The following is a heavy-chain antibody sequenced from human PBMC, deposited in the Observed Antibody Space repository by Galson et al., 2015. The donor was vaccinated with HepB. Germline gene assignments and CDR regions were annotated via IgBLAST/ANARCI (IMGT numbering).Heavy chain of an antibody. Sequence: SLRLSCAASGFTFSSYSMNWVRQAPGKGLEWVSYINSHSNTIYYTDSVKGRFTISKDNAKNSLYLQMNSLRAEDTAVYYCASGRFLEYLASVNDAFHIWGQGTMVTVSS. V-gene: IGHV3-48*01. CDR3: ASGRFLEYLASVNDAFHI. J-gene: IGHJ3*02. CDR1: GFTFSSYS. CDR2: INSHSNTI. D-gene: IGHD3-3*01.